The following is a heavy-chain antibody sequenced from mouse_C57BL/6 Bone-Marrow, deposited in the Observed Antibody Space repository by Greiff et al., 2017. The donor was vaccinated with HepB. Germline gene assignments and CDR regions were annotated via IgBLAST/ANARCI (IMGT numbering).Heavy chain of an antibody. J-gene: IGHJ3*01. CDR1: GFSFSSFA. D-gene: IGHD6-1*01. V-gene: IGHV5-4*01. CDR3: ARDSRFPY. Sequence: EVQLVESGGGLVKPGGSLKLSCAASGFSFSSFALSWVRQTPEKRLEWVATISDGGSYTYYPDNVKGRFTISRDNAKNNLYLQMSHLKSEDTAMYYCARDSRFPYWGQVTLASNSA. CDR2: ISDGGSYT.